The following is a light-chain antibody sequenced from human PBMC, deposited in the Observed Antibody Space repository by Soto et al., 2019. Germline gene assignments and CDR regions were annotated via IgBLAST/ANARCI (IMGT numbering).Light chain of an antibody. Sequence: QSALTQPASVSGSPGQSITISCTGASSDVGNCNCVSWYQQHPGKAPKLMIYEVSNRPSGVSDRFSGSKAGNTASLTISGLQAEDEADYYCSSFTTSSTWVFGAGTKLTVL. V-gene: IGLV2-14*01. CDR3: SSFTTSSTWV. CDR2: EVS. CDR1: SSDVGNCNC. J-gene: IGLJ3*02.